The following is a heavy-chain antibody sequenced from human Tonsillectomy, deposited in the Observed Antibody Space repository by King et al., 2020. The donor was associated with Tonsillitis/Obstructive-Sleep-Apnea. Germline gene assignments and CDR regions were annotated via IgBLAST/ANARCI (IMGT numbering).Heavy chain of an antibody. V-gene: IGHV4-34*01. Sequence: HVQLQQWGAGLLKPSETLSLTCAVYGGSFSGYYWSWIRQPPGKGLEWIGEINHSGSSNYNPSLKSRVTISVDTSNNQFSLKLSSVTAADTAVYYCAREMSGYGLDAFDIWGHGKMVTVSS. J-gene: IGHJ3*02. CDR1: GGSFSGYY. CDR3: AREMSGYGLDAFDI. CDR2: INHSGSS. D-gene: IGHD5-12*01.